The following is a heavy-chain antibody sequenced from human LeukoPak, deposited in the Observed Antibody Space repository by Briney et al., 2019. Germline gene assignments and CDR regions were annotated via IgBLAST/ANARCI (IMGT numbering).Heavy chain of an antibody. CDR3: ATQGGFIAAAGTLFDY. CDR2: ISGSGGST. D-gene: IGHD6-13*01. J-gene: IGHJ4*02. CDR1: GFTFSSYA. Sequence: GGSLRLSCAASGFTFSSYAMSWVRQAPGKGLEWVSAISGSGGSTYYADSVKGRFTISRDNSKNTLYLQMNSLRAEDTAVYYCATQGGFIAAAGTLFDYWGQGTLVTVSS. V-gene: IGHV3-23*01.